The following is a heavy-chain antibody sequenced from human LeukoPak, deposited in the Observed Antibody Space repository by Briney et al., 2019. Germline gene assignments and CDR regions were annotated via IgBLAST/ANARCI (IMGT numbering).Heavy chain of an antibody. J-gene: IGHJ2*01. Sequence: SETLSLTCTVSGGSISSYYWSWMRQPPGEGLEWIGYIYYSGSTNYNPSLKSRVTISVDTSKNQFSLKLSSVTAADTAVYYCARPGGPNNWYFDLWGRGTLVTVSS. CDR1: GGSISSYY. D-gene: IGHD4/OR15-4a*01. CDR3: ARPGGPNNWYFDL. V-gene: IGHV4-59*08. CDR2: IYYSGST.